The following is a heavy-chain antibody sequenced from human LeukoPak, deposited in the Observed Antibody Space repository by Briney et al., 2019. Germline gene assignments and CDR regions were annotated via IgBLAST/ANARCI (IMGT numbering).Heavy chain of an antibody. D-gene: IGHD2-2*01. V-gene: IGHV1-69*13. J-gene: IGHJ4*02. CDR3: ASRLYCSNTRCRNLPFAY. Sequence: SVKVSCKASGYTFTGYYIHWVRQAPGQGLEWMGGIIPIFGTANYAQKFQDRVTITADESMSTAYMELSSLRSEDTAIYYCASRLYCSNTRCRNLPFAYSGQGTLVTVSS. CDR1: GYTFTGYY. CDR2: IIPIFGTA.